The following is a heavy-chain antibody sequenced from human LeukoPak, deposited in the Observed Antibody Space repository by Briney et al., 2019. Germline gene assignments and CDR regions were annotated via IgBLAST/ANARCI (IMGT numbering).Heavy chain of an antibody. CDR1: GGSISSSGYY. Sequence: SQTLSLTCTVSGGSISSSGYYWTWIRQHPGKGLEWIGYIYNSGSTYYNSSLKSRVTISVDTSKNQFSLRLSSVTAADTAVYYCARGPLRSMYGFGWGQGTLVTVSS. J-gene: IGHJ4*02. D-gene: IGHD3-10*01. CDR2: IYNSGST. CDR3: ARGPLRSMYGFG. V-gene: IGHV4-31*03.